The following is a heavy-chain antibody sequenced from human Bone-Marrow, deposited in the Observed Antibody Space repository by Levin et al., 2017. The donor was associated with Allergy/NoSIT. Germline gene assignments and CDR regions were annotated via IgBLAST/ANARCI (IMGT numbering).Heavy chain of an antibody. J-gene: IGHJ4*02. CDR2: INPSGGST. CDR3: ARDERRLGYCSGGSCLPFDY. D-gene: IGHD2-15*01. CDR1: GYTFTSYY. V-gene: IGHV1-46*01. Sequence: ASVKVSCKASGYTFTSYYMHWVRQAPGQGLEWMGIINPSGGSTSYAQKFQGRVTMTRDTSTSTVYMELSSLRSEDTAVYYCARDERRLGYCSGGSCLPFDYWGQGTLVTVSS.